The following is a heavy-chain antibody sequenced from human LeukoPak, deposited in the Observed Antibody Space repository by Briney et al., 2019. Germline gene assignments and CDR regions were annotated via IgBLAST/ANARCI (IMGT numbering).Heavy chain of an antibody. D-gene: IGHD2-2*01. V-gene: IGHV7-4-1*02. Sequence: GASVKVSCKASGYTFTSYAMNWVRQAPGQGLEWMGWINTNTGNPTYAQGFTGRFVFSLDTSVSTAYLQISSLKAEDTAVYYCARVSLPAAMNYYYYMDVWGKGTTVTVSS. J-gene: IGHJ6*03. CDR2: INTNTGNP. CDR3: ARVSLPAAMNYYYYMDV. CDR1: GYTFTSYA.